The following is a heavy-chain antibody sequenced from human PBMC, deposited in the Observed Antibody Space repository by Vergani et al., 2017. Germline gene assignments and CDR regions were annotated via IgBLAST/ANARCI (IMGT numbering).Heavy chain of an antibody. Sequence: EVQLVESGGGLVQPGGSLRLSCAASGFTFSSYSMSWVRQAPGKGLEWVANIKQDGSEKYYVDSVKGRFTISRDNAKNSLYLQMNSLRAEDTAVYYCARDRSKYDFWSGYSGYWGQGTLVTVSS. CDR1: GFTFSSYS. J-gene: IGHJ4*02. V-gene: IGHV3-7*01. D-gene: IGHD3-3*01. CDR2: IKQDGSEK. CDR3: ARDRSKYDFWSGYSGY.